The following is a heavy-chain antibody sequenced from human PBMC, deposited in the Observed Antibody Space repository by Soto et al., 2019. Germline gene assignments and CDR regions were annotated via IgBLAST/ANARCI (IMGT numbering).Heavy chain of an antibody. D-gene: IGHD1-1*01. J-gene: IGHJ5*02. CDR2: VSSSGGT. CDR1: GSSITSNTYF. Sequence: SETLSLTCTVSGSSITSNTYFWAWLRQSPGKGLTWIGSVSSSGGTFYNPSLKSGITISEDTAKNQVSLKMASVTAADTAIYYCARQGRPTAGMGWFDPWGPGTLVTVSS. V-gene: IGHV4-39*01. CDR3: ARQGRPTAGMGWFDP.